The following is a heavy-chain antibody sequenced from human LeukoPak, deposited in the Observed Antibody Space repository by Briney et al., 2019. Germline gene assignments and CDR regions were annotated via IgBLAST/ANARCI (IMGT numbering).Heavy chain of an antibody. V-gene: IGHV1-46*01. D-gene: IGHD3-9*01. J-gene: IGHJ6*03. CDR3: ARDVLRYFHRDYYYYYMDV. Sequence: ASVKVSCKASGYTFSSYYVHWVRQAPGQGLEWMGMIIPSDGFTSYAQKFQGRVTMTRDTSTSTAYMELSSLRSEDTAVYYCARDVLRYFHRDYYYYYMDVWGKGTTVTVSS. CDR1: GYTFSSYY. CDR2: IIPSDGFT.